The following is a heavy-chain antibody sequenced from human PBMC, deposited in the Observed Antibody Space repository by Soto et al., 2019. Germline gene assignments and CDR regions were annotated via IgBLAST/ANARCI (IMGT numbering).Heavy chain of an antibody. Sequence: QITLKESGPTLVKPTQTLTLTCTFSGFSLTTSRVGVGWIRQPPGKALEWLALIYWDDDKRYSPSLRSRLTITKDTSKNQVVPTMTNMDPVDTATYYCAHMFGTVSHLGYWGQGTLVTVSS. J-gene: IGHJ4*02. CDR2: IYWDDDK. CDR3: AHMFGTVSHLGY. V-gene: IGHV2-5*02. D-gene: IGHD3-10*02. CDR1: GFSLTTSRVG.